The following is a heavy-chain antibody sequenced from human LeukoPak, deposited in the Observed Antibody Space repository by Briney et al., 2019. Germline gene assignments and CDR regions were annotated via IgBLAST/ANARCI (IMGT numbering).Heavy chain of an antibody. V-gene: IGHV4-59*01. CDR1: GGSISSYY. D-gene: IGHD5-18*01. Sequence: PSETLSLTCTVSGGSISSYYWSWIRQPPGKGLEWIGYIYYSGSTNYNPSLKSRVTISVDTSKNQFSLKVSSVTAADTAVYYCARVLYSYGLYYFDYWGQGTLVTVSS. J-gene: IGHJ4*02. CDR3: ARVLYSYGLYYFDY. CDR2: IYYSGST.